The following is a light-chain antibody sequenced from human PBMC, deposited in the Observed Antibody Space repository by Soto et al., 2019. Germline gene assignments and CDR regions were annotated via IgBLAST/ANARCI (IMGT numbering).Light chain of an antibody. CDR2: DVS. V-gene: IGLV2-14*01. CDR3: SSYTSSSTVV. CDR1: SSDVGGYNY. Sequence: QSALTQPASVSGSPGQSFTISCTGTSSDVGGYNYVSWYQQHPGKAPKLMIYDVSNRPSGVSNRFSGSQSGNTASLTISGLQAEDEADYYCSSYTSSSTVVFGGGTKLTVL. J-gene: IGLJ2*01.